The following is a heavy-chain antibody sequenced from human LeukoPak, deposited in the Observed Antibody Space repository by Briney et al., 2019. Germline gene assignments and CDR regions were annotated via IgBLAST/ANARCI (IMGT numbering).Heavy chain of an antibody. CDR2: IYMSGSA. J-gene: IGHJ4*02. V-gene: IGHV4-4*07. CDR3: ARAIYGSRGYHYLDY. D-gene: IGHD3-22*01. CDR1: GDSISSYY. Sequence: SETLSLTCTVSGDSISSYYWSWIRQSAGKGLEWIGRIYMSGSANYNPPVESRVTMSVDTSRNQFSLKLSSVTAADTAMYYCARAIYGSRGYHYLDYWGQGTLVTVSS.